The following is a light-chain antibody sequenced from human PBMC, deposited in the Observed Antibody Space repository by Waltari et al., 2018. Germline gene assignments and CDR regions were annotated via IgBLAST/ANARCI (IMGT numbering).Light chain of an antibody. V-gene: IGKV2-28*01. CDR2: LGS. CDR3: MQTLQTPCT. CDR1: QSLLHNDGYSS. Sequence: DIVMTQSPLSLPVTPGEPASISCRSSQSLLHNDGYSSLNWYLQKPGQSPILLIYLGSHRASGVPDRFSGSGSGTDFTLKISRVEAEDVGVYYCMQTLQTPCTFGQGTKLEI. J-gene: IGKJ2*02.